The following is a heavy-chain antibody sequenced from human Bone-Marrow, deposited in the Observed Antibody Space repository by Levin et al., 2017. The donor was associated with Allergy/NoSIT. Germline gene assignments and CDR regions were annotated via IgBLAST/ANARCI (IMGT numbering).Heavy chain of an antibody. CDR1: GFTFSAYS. J-gene: IGHJ4*02. D-gene: IGHD3/OR15-3a*01. Sequence: GESLKISCVASGFTFSAYSMNWVRQAPGKGLEWLSYITRDSGIITYADSVKGRFTISRDNAKNSLYLEMNSLRAEDTAVYYCARDKDWAFDHWGQGTLVTVSS. V-gene: IGHV3-48*04. CDR2: ITRDSGII. CDR3: ARDKDWAFDH.